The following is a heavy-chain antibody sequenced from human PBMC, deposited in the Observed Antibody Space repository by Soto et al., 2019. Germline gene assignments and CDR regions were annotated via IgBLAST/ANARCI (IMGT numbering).Heavy chain of an antibody. J-gene: IGHJ4*02. CDR2: ITSSSSTI. D-gene: IGHD2-21*02. CDR3: ARGRVGTAYFDY. Sequence: HPGGSLRLSCAASGFTFSDAWMSWVRQAPGKGLEWISYITSSSSTIYYADSVKGRFTISRDNAKNSVYLQMNSLRDEDTAVYYCARGRVGTAYFDYWGQGALVTVSS. CDR1: GFTFSDAW. V-gene: IGHV3-48*02.